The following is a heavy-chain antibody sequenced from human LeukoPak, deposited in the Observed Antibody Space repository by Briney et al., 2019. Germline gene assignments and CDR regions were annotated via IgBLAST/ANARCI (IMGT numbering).Heavy chain of an antibody. CDR3: AKDVGSSGYYYPDY. J-gene: IGHJ4*02. CDR2: INWNSGSI. V-gene: IGHV3-9*01. D-gene: IGHD3-22*01. CDR1: GFTFDDYA. Sequence: GGSLRLSCAASGFTFDDYAMHWVRQAPGKGLEWVSGINWNSGSIGYADSVKGRFTISRDNAKNSLYLQMNSLRAEDTALYYCAKDVGSSGYYYPDYWGQGTLVTVSS.